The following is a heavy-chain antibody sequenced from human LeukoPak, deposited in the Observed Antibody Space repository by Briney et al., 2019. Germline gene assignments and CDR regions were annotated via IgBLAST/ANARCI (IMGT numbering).Heavy chain of an antibody. Sequence: QPGGSLRLSCAASGFTFSSYAMSWVRQAPGKGLEWVSAISGSGGSTYYADSVKGRFTISRDNSKNTLYLQMNSLRAEDTAVYYCARTIVVVTAPIDYWGQGTLVTVSS. J-gene: IGHJ4*02. CDR2: ISGSGGST. CDR1: GFTFSSYA. CDR3: ARTIVVVTAPIDY. V-gene: IGHV3-23*01. D-gene: IGHD2-21*02.